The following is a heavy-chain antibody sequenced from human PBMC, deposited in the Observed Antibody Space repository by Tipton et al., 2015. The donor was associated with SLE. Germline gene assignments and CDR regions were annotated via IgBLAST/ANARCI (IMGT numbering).Heavy chain of an antibody. D-gene: IGHD5-12*01. Sequence: TLSLTCAVSGGSISSDAYSWTWIRQRPGEGLEWIGYIHYSGYTHYNPSLKSRVAISLDTSENQFSLKLTSVTAADTAIYFCARDRQYSPSLFDPWGQGTLVTVSS. CDR2: IHYSGYT. CDR3: ARDRQYSPSLFDP. J-gene: IGHJ5*02. CDR1: GGSISSDAYS. V-gene: IGHV4-30-2*05.